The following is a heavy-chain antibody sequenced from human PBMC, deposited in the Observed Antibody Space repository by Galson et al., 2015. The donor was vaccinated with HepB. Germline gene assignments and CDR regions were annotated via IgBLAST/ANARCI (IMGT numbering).Heavy chain of an antibody. J-gene: IGHJ4*02. V-gene: IGHV3-7*01. CDR3: ARIQQRADIFFDY. D-gene: IGHD3-9*01. CDR1: GFTFCSYW. Sequence: SLRLSCAASGFTFCSYWMLWARQAPGKGLEWVGHINQDGSEKYYVDSVKGRFTITRDNAKNSLYLQMNSLRAEDTAVYYCARIQQRADIFFDYWGQGTLVTVSS. CDR2: INQDGSEK.